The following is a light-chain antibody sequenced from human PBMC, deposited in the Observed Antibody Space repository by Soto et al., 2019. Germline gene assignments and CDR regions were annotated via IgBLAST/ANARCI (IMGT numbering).Light chain of an antibody. CDR1: SSNIGSNT. Sequence: QSVLTQSPSASGTPGQRVTISCSGSSSNIGSNTVNWYQHLPGTAPKLLIHSNNQRPSGVPDRFSGSKSGTSASLAISGLQAEDEADYYCNSYTSTNTWVFGTGTKLTVL. CDR2: SNN. CDR3: NSYTSTNTWV. V-gene: IGLV1-44*01. J-gene: IGLJ1*01.